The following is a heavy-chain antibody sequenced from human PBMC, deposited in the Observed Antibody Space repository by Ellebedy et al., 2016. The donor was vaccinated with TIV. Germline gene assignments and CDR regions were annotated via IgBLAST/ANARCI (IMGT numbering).Heavy chain of an antibody. D-gene: IGHD2-21*01. Sequence: GESLKISCAASGFTLSNYGMHWVRQAPGKGLEWVAVLWLEESNKYYTDYVKGRFTISRDTSKNTLFLQMNSLRAEDTAVYYCASYCQCGVDLYGMDVWGQGTTVTVSS. V-gene: IGHV3-33*08. CDR1: GFTLSNYG. CDR3: ASYCQCGVDLYGMDV. J-gene: IGHJ6*02. CDR2: LWLEESNK.